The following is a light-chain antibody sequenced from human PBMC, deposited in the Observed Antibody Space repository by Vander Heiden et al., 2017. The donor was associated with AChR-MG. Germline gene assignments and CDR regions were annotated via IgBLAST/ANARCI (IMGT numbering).Light chain of an antibody. CDR3: QQSYTTLIFT. CDR2: AAS. V-gene: IGKV1-39*01. Sequence: DIQMTQSPSSLSASVGDRVTITCRASQNITSYLNWYQQKPGKAPKLLVYAASSLQSGVPSRFSGSGSGTDFTLTISRLQPEDFATYYCQQSYTTLIFTFGPRTKVDVK. J-gene: IGKJ3*01. CDR1: QNITSY.